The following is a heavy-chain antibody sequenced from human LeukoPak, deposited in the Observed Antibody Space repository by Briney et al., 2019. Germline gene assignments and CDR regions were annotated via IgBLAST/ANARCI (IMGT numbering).Heavy chain of an antibody. D-gene: IGHD7-27*01. Sequence: ASVKVSCKASGFSLTDHYMHWLRRAPGQGLEWMGWVNGKRGDTNYAQQFQDRVLMTRDTSINTIYMELTRLTTDDTATYYCARDFSWGPDCWGQGTLVTVSS. CDR3: ARDFSWGPDC. CDR1: GFSLTDHY. J-gene: IGHJ4*02. V-gene: IGHV1-2*02. CDR2: VNGKRGDT.